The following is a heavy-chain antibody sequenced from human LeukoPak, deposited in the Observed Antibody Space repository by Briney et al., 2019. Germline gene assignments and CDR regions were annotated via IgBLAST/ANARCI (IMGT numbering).Heavy chain of an antibody. Sequence: SETLSLTCTVSGASISSTTYYWGWIRQPPRKGLEWIASIYYSGSTYYNPSLKSRVTISVDTSKDQFSLKLSSVTAADTAVYYCAREYSYGRLDYWGQGTLVTVSS. V-gene: IGHV4-39*02. CDR1: GASISSTTYY. J-gene: IGHJ4*02. CDR3: AREYSYGRLDY. CDR2: IYYSGST. D-gene: IGHD5-18*01.